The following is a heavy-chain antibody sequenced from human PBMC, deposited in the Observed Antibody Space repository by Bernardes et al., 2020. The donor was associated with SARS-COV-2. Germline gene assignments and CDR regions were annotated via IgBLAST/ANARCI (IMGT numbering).Heavy chain of an antibody. CDR3: ARELLPGDNWFDP. Sequence: SETLSLTCTVSGGSISSYYWSWIRQPPGKGLEWIGYIYYSGSTNYNPSLKSRVTISVDTSKNQFSLKLSSVTAADTAVYYCARELLPGDNWFDPWGQGTLVTVSS. CDR1: GGSISSYY. D-gene: IGHD2-15*01. CDR2: IYYSGST. V-gene: IGHV4-59*01. J-gene: IGHJ5*02.